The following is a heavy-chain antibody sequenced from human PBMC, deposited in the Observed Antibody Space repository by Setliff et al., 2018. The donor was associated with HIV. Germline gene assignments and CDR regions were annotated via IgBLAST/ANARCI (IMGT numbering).Heavy chain of an antibody. CDR1: GGSISRYY. J-gene: IGHJ4*02. CDR2: FYTSGST. V-gene: IGHV4-4*08. D-gene: IGHD6-13*01. CDR3: AADGDTNSWYFY. Sequence: LSETLSLTCSVSGGSISRYYWSWIRQSPGKGLEWIAYFYTSGSTNYNPSPKSRVTISVDTSKNQFSLKLSSVTAADTAVYYCAADGDTNSWYFYWGQGTQVTVSS.